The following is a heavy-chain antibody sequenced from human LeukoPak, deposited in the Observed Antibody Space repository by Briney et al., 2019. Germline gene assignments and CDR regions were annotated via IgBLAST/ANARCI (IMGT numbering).Heavy chain of an antibody. CDR2: IIPIFGTA. CDR3: ATLVPAARWFDP. CDR1: GGTFSSYA. V-gene: IGHV1-69*13. J-gene: IGHJ5*02. D-gene: IGHD2-2*01. Sequence: SSVKVSCKASGGTFSSYAISWVRQAPGQGLEWMGGIIPIFGTANYAQKFQGRVTITADESTSTAYMELSSLRSEDTAVYYCATLVPAARWFDPWGQGTLVTVSS.